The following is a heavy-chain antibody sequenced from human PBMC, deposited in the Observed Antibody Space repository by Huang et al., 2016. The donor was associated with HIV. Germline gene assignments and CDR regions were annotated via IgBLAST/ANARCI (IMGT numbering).Heavy chain of an antibody. V-gene: IGHV4-39*01. D-gene: IGHD3-16*01. Sequence: QLQLQESGPGLVRPSETLSLTCSVSGGSVNSGYYYWGWIRQPPGKGLEWIASVFSGGNTFDNPSLKSRVAMSVDTAKKRFSLNLRSVTAADTAVYFCARLPFDHVWGTQRQTALDELDVWGQGTMVTVSS. J-gene: IGHJ3*01. CDR2: VFSGGNT. CDR3: ARLPFDHVWGTQRQTALDELDV. CDR1: GGSVNSGYYY.